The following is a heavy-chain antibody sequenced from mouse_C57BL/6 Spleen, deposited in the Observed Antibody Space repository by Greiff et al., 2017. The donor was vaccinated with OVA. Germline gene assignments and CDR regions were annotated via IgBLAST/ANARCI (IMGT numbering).Heavy chain of an antibody. CDR3: ARCHYAVVARDWYCDV. D-gene: IGHD1-1*01. CDR2: IDPSDSYT. J-gene: IGHJ1*03. CDR1: GYTFTSYW. V-gene: IGHV1-50*01. Sequence: VQLQQPGAELVKPGASVKLSCKASGYTFTSYWMQWVKQRPGQGLEWIGEIDPSDSYTNYNQKFKGKATLTVDTSSSTAYMQRSSLTSEDSAVYDCARCHYAVVARDWYCDVWGTGTTVTVSS.